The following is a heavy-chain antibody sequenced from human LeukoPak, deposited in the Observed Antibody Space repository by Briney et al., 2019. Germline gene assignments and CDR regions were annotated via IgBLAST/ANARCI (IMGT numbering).Heavy chain of an antibody. CDR3: ARVAPRYYLDY. V-gene: IGHV3-21*01. CDR1: GFTFSSYV. CDR2: ISSSNYI. J-gene: IGHJ4*02. D-gene: IGHD2-8*01. Sequence: GGSLRLSCAASGFTFSSYVMNWVRQAPGKGLEWVSSISSSNYIYYADSVKGRFTISRDNAKNSVYLQMISLRAEDTATYYCARVAPRYYLDYWGQGTLVTVSS.